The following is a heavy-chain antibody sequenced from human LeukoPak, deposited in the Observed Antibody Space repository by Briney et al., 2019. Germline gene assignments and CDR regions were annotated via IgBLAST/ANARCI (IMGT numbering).Heavy chain of an antibody. Sequence: GAPVKVSCKASGYTFTSYYMHGVRQAPGQGLDWMGIINPSGGSTSYAQKFQGRVTMTRDMSTSTVYMELSSLRSEDTAVYYCARAFYPGYYSYMAVWGKGTTVTVSS. CDR3: ARAFYPGYYSYMAV. J-gene: IGHJ6*03. D-gene: IGHD3-3*02. V-gene: IGHV1-46*01. CDR1: GYTFTSYY. CDR2: INPSGGST.